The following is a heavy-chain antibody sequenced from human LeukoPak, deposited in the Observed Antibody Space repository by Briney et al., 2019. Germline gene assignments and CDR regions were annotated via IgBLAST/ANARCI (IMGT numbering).Heavy chain of an antibody. CDR1: GLPLGSFG. CDR2: IKQDGSEK. CDR3: ARGYDILTGYQTFDY. Sequence: PGGPLGSSCEASGLPLGSFGWSGFAQAQGRGLDGVANIKQDGSEKYYVDSVKGRFTISRDNAKNSLYLQMNSLRAEDTAVYYCARGYDILTGYQTFDYWGQGTLVTVSS. V-gene: IGHV3-7*03. D-gene: IGHD3-9*01. J-gene: IGHJ4*02.